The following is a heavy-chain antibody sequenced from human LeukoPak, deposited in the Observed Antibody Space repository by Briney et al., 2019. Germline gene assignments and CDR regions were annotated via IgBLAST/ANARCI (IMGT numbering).Heavy chain of an antibody. CDR2: INHSGST. V-gene: IGHV4-34*01. Sequence: KSSETLSLTCAVYGGSFSGYYWSWIRQPPGKGLEWIGEINHSGSTNYNPSLKSRVTISVDTSKNQFSLKLSSVTAADTAVYYCARGGRNVLLWFGEQRGNQGNWFDPWGQGTLVTVSS. CDR1: GGSFSGYY. D-gene: IGHD3-10*01. J-gene: IGHJ5*02. CDR3: ARGGRNVLLWFGEQRGNQGNWFDP.